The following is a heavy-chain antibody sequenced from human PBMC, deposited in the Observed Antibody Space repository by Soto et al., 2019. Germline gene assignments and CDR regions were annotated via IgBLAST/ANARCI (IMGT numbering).Heavy chain of an antibody. V-gene: IGHV4-34*01. D-gene: IGHD3-10*01. CDR1: GGSFSGYY. J-gene: IGHJ5*02. Sequence: QVQLQQWGAGLLKPSETLSLTCAVYGGSFSGYYWSWIRQPPGKGLEWIGEIYHSGSTNYNPSLNSWSNLSGDTSKNQFSLKLNSVTAADTAVYYCASSAALYYYGSGSRGFDPWGQGALVTVSS. CDR3: ASSAALYYYGSGSRGFDP. CDR2: IYHSGST.